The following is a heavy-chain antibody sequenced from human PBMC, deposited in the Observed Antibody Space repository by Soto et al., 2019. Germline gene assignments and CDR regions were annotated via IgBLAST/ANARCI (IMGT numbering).Heavy chain of an antibody. CDR2: ISGSGGST. CDR3: AKDPGGVWKRRAFDY. D-gene: IGHD1-1*01. CDR1: GFTFSSYA. J-gene: IGHJ4*02. V-gene: IGHV3-23*01. Sequence: GGSLRLSCAASGFTFSSYAMSWVRQAPGKGLEWVSAISGSGGSTYYADSVKGRFTISRDKSSNTLYLQMNSLRAEDTAVYYCAKDPGGVWKRRAFDYWGQGTLVTVSS.